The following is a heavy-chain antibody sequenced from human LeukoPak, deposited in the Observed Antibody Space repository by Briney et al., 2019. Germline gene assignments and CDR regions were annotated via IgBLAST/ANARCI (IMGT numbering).Heavy chain of an antibody. CDR1: GFTFSSYW. V-gene: IGHV3-7*04. D-gene: IGHD6-19*01. J-gene: IGHJ4*02. CDR3: ARAYSSGCFDC. Sequence: GGSLRLSCAASGFTFSSYWMSWVRQAPGNGLEWVANINQDGSEKYYVDSVKGRFTISRDNAKNSLYLQMNSLRAEDAAVYYCARAYSSGCFDCWGQGTLVTVSS. CDR2: INQDGSEK.